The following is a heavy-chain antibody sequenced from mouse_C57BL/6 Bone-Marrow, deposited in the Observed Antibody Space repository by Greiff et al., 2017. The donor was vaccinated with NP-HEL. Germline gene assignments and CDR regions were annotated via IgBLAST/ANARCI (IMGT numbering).Heavy chain of an antibody. CDR1: GYTFTTYP. V-gene: IGHV1-47*01. Sequence: QVQLQQSGAELVKPGASVKMSCKASGYTFTTYPIEWVKQNHGKSLEWIGNFHPYNDDTECNEKFKNKATLTVEKSSRPVYLELSLVTSYVSFVYYGARGCNYWYYVDYWGQGTTLTVSS. J-gene: IGHJ2*01. D-gene: IGHD2-1*01. CDR3: ARGCNYWYYVDY. CDR2: FHPYNDDT.